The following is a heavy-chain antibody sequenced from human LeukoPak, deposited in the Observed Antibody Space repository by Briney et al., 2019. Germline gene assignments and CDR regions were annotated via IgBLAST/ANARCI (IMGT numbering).Heavy chain of an antibody. CDR2: IGTAGDT. CDR3: AGGGPGYYLDY. V-gene: IGHV3-13*01. CDR1: GFTFSNHD. Sequence: PGGSLRLSCAASGFTFSNHDMHWVRQATGKGLEWVSTIGTAGDTYYPGSVKGRFTISRENAKNSLYLQMNILKAGDTAVYYCAGGGPGYYLDYWGQGTLVTVSP. J-gene: IGHJ4*02.